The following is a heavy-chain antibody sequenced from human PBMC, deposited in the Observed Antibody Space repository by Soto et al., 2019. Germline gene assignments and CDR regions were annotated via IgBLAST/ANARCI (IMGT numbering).Heavy chain of an antibody. CDR1: GYSFNSYG. D-gene: IGHD3-16*01. Sequence: QVHLVQSGGEVKKPGASVKVSCKASGYSFNSYGVSWVRQAPGQGLEWMGWISAYNGNTNHAQKLQGRVTLTTDTSTSTAYMELRSLASDDTALYYCARDFGNDLSAPGAVFDYWGQGTLVTVSS. CDR2: ISAYNGNT. J-gene: IGHJ4*02. CDR3: ARDFGNDLSAPGAVFDY. V-gene: IGHV1-18*01.